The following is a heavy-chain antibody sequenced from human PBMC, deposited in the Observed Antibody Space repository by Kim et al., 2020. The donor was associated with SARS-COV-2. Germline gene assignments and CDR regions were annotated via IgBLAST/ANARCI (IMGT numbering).Heavy chain of an antibody. Sequence: GGSLRLSCAASGFTFSSYWMTWVRQAPGKGLEWVANIREDGNEKYYVDSVKGRFTLSRDNAKKSLDLQMNSLRAEDTALYYCARGKRTWDYWGQGTLVTVSS. J-gene: IGHJ4*02. CDR3: ARGKRTWDY. V-gene: IGHV3-7*01. CDR1: GFTFSSYW. D-gene: IGHD1-7*01. CDR2: IREDGNEK.